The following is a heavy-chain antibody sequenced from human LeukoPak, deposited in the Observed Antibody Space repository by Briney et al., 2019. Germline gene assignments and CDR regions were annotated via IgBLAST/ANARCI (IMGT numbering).Heavy chain of an antibody. J-gene: IGHJ6*03. CDR3: AKDYRGGYSYGYDSYYMDV. Sequence: RPGGSLRLSWAASGFTFSSYAMYWVRQAPGKGLEWVSAISGSGGSTYYADSVKGRFTISRDNSKNTLYLQMNSLRAEDTAVYYCAKDYRGGYSYGYDSYYMDVWGKGTTVTVSS. CDR2: ISGSGGST. CDR1: GFTFSSYA. V-gene: IGHV3-23*01. D-gene: IGHD5-18*01.